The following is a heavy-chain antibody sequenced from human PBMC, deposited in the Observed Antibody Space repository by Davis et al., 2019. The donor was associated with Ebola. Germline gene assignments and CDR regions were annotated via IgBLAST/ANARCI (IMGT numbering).Heavy chain of an antibody. V-gene: IGHV1-3*01. CDR3: ARGRNGGWDFDY. J-gene: IGHJ4*02. Sequence: ASVTVSCKASGYTLTSYNMHWVRQAPGQRLEWMGWINGDTGYTQYSRNFQGRVTITRDTAASTAYMELRSLTADDTAEYYCARGRNGGWDFDYWGQGTRVTVSS. CDR1: GYTLTSYN. CDR2: INGDTGYT. D-gene: IGHD6-19*01.